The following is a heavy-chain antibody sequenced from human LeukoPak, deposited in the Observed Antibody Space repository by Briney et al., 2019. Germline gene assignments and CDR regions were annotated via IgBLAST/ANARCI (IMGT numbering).Heavy chain of an antibody. V-gene: IGHV1-46*01. CDR1: GYTFTSYY. Sequence: ASVKVSCKASGYTFTSYYMHWVRQAPGQGLEWMGIINRSGGSTNYAQKFQGRVTMTRDTSTSTVYMELSSRRSEDTAVYYCARVIGGNGGWFDPWGQGTLVTVSS. J-gene: IGHJ5*02. CDR3: ARVIGGNGGWFDP. CDR2: INRSGGST. D-gene: IGHD4-23*01.